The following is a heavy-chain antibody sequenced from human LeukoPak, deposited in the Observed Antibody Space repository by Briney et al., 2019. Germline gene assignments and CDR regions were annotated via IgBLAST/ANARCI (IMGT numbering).Heavy chain of an antibody. J-gene: IGHJ4*02. CDR2: IYSTGST. Sequence: PSETLSLTCTVSGGSISSYYWSWIRQPAGKGLEWIGRIYSTGSTNYNPSLKSRVTMSVDTSKNQYSLRLRSVTAADTAVYYCARQIASAGTAGFDFWGQGALVTVSS. CDR1: GGSISSYY. CDR3: ARQIASAGTAGFDF. D-gene: IGHD6-13*01. V-gene: IGHV4-4*07.